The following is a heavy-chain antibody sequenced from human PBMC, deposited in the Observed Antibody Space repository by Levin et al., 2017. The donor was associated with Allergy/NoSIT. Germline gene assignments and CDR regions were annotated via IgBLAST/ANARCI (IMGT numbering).Heavy chain of an antibody. CDR1: GYTFTSYG. V-gene: IGHV1-18*01. J-gene: IGHJ4*02. Sequence: GESLKISCKASGYTFTSYGISWVRQAPGQGLEWMGWISAYNGNTNYAQKLQGRVTMTTDTSTSTAYMELRSLRSDDTAVYYCARAVSSGSFNSSPPPPFDYWGQGTLVTVSS. D-gene: IGHD3-10*02. CDR2: ISAYNGNT. CDR3: ARAVSSGSFNSSPPPPFDY.